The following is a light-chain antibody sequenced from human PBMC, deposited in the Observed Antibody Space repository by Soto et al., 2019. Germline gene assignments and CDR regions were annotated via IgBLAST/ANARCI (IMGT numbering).Light chain of an antibody. CDR3: SSYTSSSTLV. Sequence: QSALTRPASVSGSPGQSITISCTGTSSDVGGYNYVSWYQQHPGKAPKLMIYEVSNRPSGVSNRFSGSKSGNTASLTISGLQAENAAYYYFSSYTSSSTLVFGSGTKVTVL. J-gene: IGLJ1*01. CDR2: EVS. CDR1: SSDVGGYNY. V-gene: IGLV2-14*01.